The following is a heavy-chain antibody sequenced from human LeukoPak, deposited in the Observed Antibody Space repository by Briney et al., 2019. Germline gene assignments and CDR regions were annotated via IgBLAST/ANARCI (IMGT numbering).Heavy chain of an antibody. J-gene: IGHJ4*02. CDR3: TTSRSTVAGEGVDY. CDR2: IKSKTDGGTT. D-gene: IGHD6-19*01. V-gene: IGHV3-15*01. CDR1: GFTFSDAW. Sequence: GVSLRLSCAASGFTFSDAWMSWVRQAPGKGLEWIGRIKSKTDGGTTDYAAPVKGRFTISRDDSKNTLYLQMNSLKTEDTAVYYCTTSRSTVAGEGVDYWGQGILVTVSS.